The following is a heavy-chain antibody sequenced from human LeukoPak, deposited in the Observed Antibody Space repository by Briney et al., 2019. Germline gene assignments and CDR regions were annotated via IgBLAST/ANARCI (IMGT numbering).Heavy chain of an antibody. Sequence: GGSLRLSCAASGFTFSSYEMNWVRQAPGKGLEWVSYISSSGSTIYYADSVKGRFTISRDNAKNSLYLQMNSLRAEDTAVYYCARDGYRYGGDYFDNWGQGTLVTVSS. V-gene: IGHV3-48*03. CDR3: ARDGYRYGGDYFDN. J-gene: IGHJ4*02. D-gene: IGHD5-18*01. CDR1: GFTFSSYE. CDR2: ISSSGSTI.